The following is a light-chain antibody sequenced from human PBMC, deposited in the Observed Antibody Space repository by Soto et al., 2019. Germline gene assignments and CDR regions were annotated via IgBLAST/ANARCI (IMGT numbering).Light chain of an antibody. CDR1: QSVSNS. CDR2: DAS. J-gene: IGKJ2*01. V-gene: IGKV3-11*01. Sequence: EIVLTQSPATLSLSPGERATLSCRASQSVSNSFVWFQQKPGQAPRLLIYDASNSATDIPARFSGSVSGTEFTLTISSLEPEELAVYYCQQRRNWPRTVGQVTKLDIK. CDR3: QQRRNWPRT.